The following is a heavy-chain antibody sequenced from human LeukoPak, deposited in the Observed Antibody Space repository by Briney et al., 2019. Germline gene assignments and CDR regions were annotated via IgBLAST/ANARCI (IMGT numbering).Heavy chain of an antibody. Sequence: PGGSLRLSCRASGFTLSDYSMSWVRQAPGGGVEGVSAISPAGDSTTDADSVKGRFTISRDNSKSTLYLQMNGLTAEDTSLYYCARRLVTAGITDFFDSWGPGTLVSVSS. D-gene: IGHD2-2*01. CDR3: ARRLVTAGITDFFDS. V-gene: IGHV3-23*01. CDR1: GFTLSDYS. CDR2: ISPAGDST. J-gene: IGHJ4*02.